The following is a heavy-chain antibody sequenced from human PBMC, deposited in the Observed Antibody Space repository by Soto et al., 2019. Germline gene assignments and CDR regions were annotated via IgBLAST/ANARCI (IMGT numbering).Heavy chain of an antibody. CDR3: ARSCCSGGTCYYPPLDF. D-gene: IGHD2-15*01. CDR2: TRSKGRGYTT. CDR1: GFTFSDHY. V-gene: IGHV3-72*01. Sequence: PGGALRVSCAVSGFTFSDHYMDWVRQAPGKGLEWVGRTRSKGRGYTTEYASSVKGRFTVSRDDSKNLLYLQMNSLKTEDTAVYYCARSCCSGGTCYYPPLDFWGRGILVTVSS. J-gene: IGHJ4*02.